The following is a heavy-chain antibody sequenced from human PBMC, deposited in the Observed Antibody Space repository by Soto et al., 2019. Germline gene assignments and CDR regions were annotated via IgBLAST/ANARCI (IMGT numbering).Heavy chain of an antibody. Sequence: SETLSLTCTASGGSIGAAAYYWSWIRQLPGKGLEWIGYIYYNGDTYYNPSLERRVTISLDTSKNQFSLELTSVTAADTAVYYCARETGYYGGYNWFDPWGQGTLVTVSS. CDR2: IYYNGDT. D-gene: IGHD3-3*01. V-gene: IGHV4-31*03. CDR1: GGSIGAAAYY. CDR3: ARETGYYGGYNWFDP. J-gene: IGHJ5*02.